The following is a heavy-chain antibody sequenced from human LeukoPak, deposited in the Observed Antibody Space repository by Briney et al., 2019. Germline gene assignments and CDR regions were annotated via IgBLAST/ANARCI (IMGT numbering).Heavy chain of an antibody. CDR3: ARVFNYYDLSLFDY. V-gene: IGHV3-21*01. D-gene: IGHD3-22*01. CDR1: GFTFNDYN. CDR2: ISGSSSFI. J-gene: IGHJ4*02. Sequence: KPGGSLRLSCAASGFTFNDYNMNWVRQAPGKGLEWVSSISGSSSFIYYADSAKGRFTISRDNSKNTLYLQMNSLRAEDTAVYYCARVFNYYDLSLFDYWGQGTLVTVSS.